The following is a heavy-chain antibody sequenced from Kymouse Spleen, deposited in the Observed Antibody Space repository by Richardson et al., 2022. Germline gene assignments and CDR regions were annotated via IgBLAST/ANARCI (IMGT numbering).Heavy chain of an antibody. CDR3: AKDVYYDFWSGYPYYYYYGMDV. CDR1: GFTFDDYA. D-gene: IGHD3-3*01. V-gene: IGHV3-9*01. CDR2: ISWNSGSI. J-gene: IGHJ6*02. Sequence: EVQLVESGGGLVQPGRSLRLSCAASGFTFDDYAMHWVRQAPGKGLEWVSGISWNSGSIGYADSVKGRFTISRDNAKNSLYLQMNSLRAEDTALYYCAKDVYYDFWSGYPYYYYYGMDVWGQGTTVTVSS.